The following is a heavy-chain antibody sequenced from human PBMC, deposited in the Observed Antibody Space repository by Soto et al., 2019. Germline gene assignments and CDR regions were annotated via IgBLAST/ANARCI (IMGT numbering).Heavy chain of an antibody. CDR3: ARCETGGHRGFDI. CDR2: IIPTFGTA. V-gene: IGHV1-69*06. D-gene: IGHD5-12*01. J-gene: IGHJ3*02. CDR1: GGTFSSSA. Sequence: QVQLVQSGAEMREPGSSVKVSCKASGGTFSSSAINWLRQAPGQGPEWMGGIIPTFGTANYIEKFRGRVTITADTSTSTAYMEVSSLTSEDTAMYFCARCETGGHRGFDIWGQGTLVTVSS.